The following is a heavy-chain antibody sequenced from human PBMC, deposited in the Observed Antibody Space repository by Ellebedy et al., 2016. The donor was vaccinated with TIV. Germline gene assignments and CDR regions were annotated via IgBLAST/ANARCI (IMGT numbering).Heavy chain of an antibody. D-gene: IGHD2-2*01. CDR1: GGTFSSYA. V-gene: IGHV1-69*13. J-gene: IGHJ3*02. Sequence: SVKVSXXASGGTFSSYAISWVRQAPGQGLEWMGGIIPIFGTANYAQKFQGRVTITADESTSTAYMELSSLRSEDTAVYYCARDRYCSSTSCYLDAFDIWGQGTMVTVSS. CDR3: ARDRYCSSTSCYLDAFDI. CDR2: IIPIFGTA.